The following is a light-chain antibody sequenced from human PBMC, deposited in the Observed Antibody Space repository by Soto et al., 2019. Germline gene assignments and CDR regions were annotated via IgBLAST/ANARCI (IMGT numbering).Light chain of an antibody. J-gene: IGLJ2*01. CDR3: QSYDSSLSEV. CDR1: SSNIGAGYD. Sequence: QSVLTQPPSVSGAPGQRVTISCTGSSSNIGAGYDVHWYQQLPGTAPKLLIYGNSNRPSGVPDRFSGSKSGTSASLAITGLQAEDEADYYCQSYDSSLSEVFGGGTNLTVL. V-gene: IGLV1-40*01. CDR2: GNS.